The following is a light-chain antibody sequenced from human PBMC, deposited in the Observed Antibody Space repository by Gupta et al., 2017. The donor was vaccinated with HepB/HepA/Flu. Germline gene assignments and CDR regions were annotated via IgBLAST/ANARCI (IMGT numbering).Light chain of an antibody. Sequence: EIVLTQSPATLSLSPGERATLSCRASQSVSSYLAWYQQKPGQAPRLLIYDASNRATGIPARVSGSGSGTDFTRTIGSLEPEDFAGLYGPQRQETFGQGTKVEIK. V-gene: IGKV3-11*01. J-gene: IGKJ1*01. CDR2: DAS. CDR3: PQRQET. CDR1: QSVSSY.